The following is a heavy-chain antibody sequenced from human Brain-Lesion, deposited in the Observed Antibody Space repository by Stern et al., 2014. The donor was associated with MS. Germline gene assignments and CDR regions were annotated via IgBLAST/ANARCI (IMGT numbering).Heavy chain of an antibody. CDR1: GGSISSGGYS. D-gene: IGHD2-2*01. V-gene: IGHV4-61*02. CDR2: IFNSGST. J-gene: IGHJ6*02. CDR3: ARGRVVPGFQYYATDV. Sequence: VQLVQSGPGLVKPSQTLSLSCTVSGGSISSGGYSWSWIRPPAGKGLEWIGRIFNSGSTSYNPSLKSRVTISIDTSKNQFALRLNSMTAADTAVYYCARGRVVPGFQYYATDVWGQGTTVIVSS.